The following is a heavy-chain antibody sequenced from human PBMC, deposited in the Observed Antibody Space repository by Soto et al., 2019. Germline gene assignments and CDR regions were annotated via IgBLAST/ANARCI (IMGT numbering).Heavy chain of an antibody. CDR3: ARGYPRDWPINFDY. Sequence: GGSLRLSCAASGFTFSSYSMNWVRQAPGKGLEWVSSISSSSSYIYYADSVKGRFTISRDNAKNSLYLQMNSLRAEDTAVYYCARGYPRDWPINFDYWGQGTLVTVSS. CDR1: GFTFSSYS. D-gene: IGHD2-21*02. J-gene: IGHJ4*02. CDR2: ISSSSSYI. V-gene: IGHV3-21*01.